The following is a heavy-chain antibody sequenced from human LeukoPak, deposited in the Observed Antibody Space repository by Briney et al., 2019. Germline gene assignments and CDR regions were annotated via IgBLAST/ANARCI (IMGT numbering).Heavy chain of an antibody. V-gene: IGHV5-51*01. J-gene: IGHJ4*02. CDR1: GYSFTSYW. CDR2: IYPGGSDT. CDR3: CLDTAMVSFDY. D-gene: IGHD5-18*01. Sequence: GESLKISCKGSGYSFTSYWIGWVRQMPGKGLEWMGIIYPGGSDTRYSPSFQGQVTISADESISTAYLQWSSLKASDTAMYYCCLDTAMVSFDYWGQGTLVTVSS.